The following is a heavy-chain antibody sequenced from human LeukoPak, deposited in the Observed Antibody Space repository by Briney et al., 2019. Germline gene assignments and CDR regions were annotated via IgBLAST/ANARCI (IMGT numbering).Heavy chain of an antibody. D-gene: IGHD6-19*01. CDR1: GGSFSGYY. CDR3: ARDRRIAVAGTPSAFDI. Sequence: SETLSLTCAVYGGSFSGYYWSWIRQPPGKGLEWIGEINHSGSTNYNPSLKSRVTISVDTSKNQFSLKLSSVTAADTAVYYCARDRRIAVAGTPSAFDIWGQGTMVTVSS. J-gene: IGHJ3*02. CDR2: INHSGST. V-gene: IGHV4-34*01.